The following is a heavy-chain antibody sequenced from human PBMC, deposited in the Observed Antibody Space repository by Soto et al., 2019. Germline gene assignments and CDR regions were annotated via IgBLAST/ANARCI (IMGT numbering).Heavy chain of an antibody. CDR2: ISYDGSNK. CDR3: ANERSVTPRSDAFDL. J-gene: IGHJ3*01. Sequence: QVQLVESGGGVVQAGRSLRLSCAASGFTFSSYGMHWVRQAPGKGLEWVTVISYDGSNKYYADSVKGRFTISRDNYKNTLYLQMNSLRGEDTAVYFCANERSVTPRSDAFDLWCQGTMVTVSS. D-gene: IGHD2-21*02. CDR1: GFTFSSYG. V-gene: IGHV3-30*18.